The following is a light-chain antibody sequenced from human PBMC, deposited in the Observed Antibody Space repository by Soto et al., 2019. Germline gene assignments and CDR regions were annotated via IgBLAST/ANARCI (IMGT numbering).Light chain of an antibody. V-gene: IGKV3-15*01. J-gene: IGKJ1*01. CDR3: QKYNSAPWT. Sequence: EIIPKMSAAAVSLSPAQRATLSCRASQTIDNTLAWYERKPGQAPRLLIYDASTRATGVPARFSGSGSGTDFTLTISSLQSEDFAVYYRQKYNSAPWTVGQGTKVDIK. CDR1: QTIDNT. CDR2: DAS.